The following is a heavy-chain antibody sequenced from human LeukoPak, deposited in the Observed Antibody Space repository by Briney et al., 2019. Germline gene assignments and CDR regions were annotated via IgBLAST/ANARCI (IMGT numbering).Heavy chain of an antibody. CDR3: ARIRCSPTDNTCYNY. CDR1: GVSFSGNY. CDR2: IYHSRYT. D-gene: IGHD2/OR15-2a*01. V-gene: IGHV4-34*01. Sequence: SETLSLTCAVHGVSFSGNYWSWIRQSPEKGLEWIGEIYHSRYTTYNPSLKSRVTISADTSENQFSLRLTSVTAADTALYYCARIRCSPTDNTCYNYWGQATLVTVSS. J-gene: IGHJ4*02.